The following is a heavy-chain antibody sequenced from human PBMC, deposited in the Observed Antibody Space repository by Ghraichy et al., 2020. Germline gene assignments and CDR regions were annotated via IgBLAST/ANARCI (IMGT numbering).Heavy chain of an antibody. D-gene: IGHD3-3*01. CDR2: INSDGSSI. V-gene: IGHV3-74*01. CDR3: AGLTTVLDACDL. J-gene: IGHJ3*01. Sequence: GGSLRLSCAASGFTFSSYWMHWVRQVPGKGLVWVSRINSDGSSISYADSVKGRFTISRDNAKNTLYLQMKSLRAEDTALYYCAGLTTVLDACDLWGQGTMVTVSS. CDR1: GFTFSSYW.